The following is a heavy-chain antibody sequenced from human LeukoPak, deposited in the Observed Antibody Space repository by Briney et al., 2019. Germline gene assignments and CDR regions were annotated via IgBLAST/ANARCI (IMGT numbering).Heavy chain of an antibody. J-gene: IGHJ4*02. V-gene: IGHV3-21*01. Sequence: KPGGSLRLSCAASGFTFSSYSMNWVRQAPGKGLEWVSSISSSSSYIYYADSVKGRFTISRDNAKNSLYLQMNSLRAEDTAVYYCARDLGDYYDSSGYNGYWGQGTLVTVSS. D-gene: IGHD3-22*01. CDR1: GFTFSSYS. CDR3: ARDLGDYYDSSGYNGY. CDR2: ISSSSSYI.